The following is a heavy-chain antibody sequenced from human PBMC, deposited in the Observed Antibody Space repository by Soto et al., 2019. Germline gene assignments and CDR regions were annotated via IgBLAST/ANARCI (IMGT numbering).Heavy chain of an antibody. CDR2: IIPILGIA. V-gene: IGHV1-69*02. D-gene: IGHD3-10*01. J-gene: IGHJ6*02. CDR1: GGTFSSYT. Sequence: QVQLVQSGAEVKKPGSSVKVSCKASGGTFSSYTISWVRQAPGQGLEWMGRIIPILGIANYAQKFQGRVTIXAXKXXSTAYRELSSLRSEDTAVYYCASLMSSGYYYGMDVWGQGTTVTVSS. CDR3: ASLMSSGYYYGMDV.